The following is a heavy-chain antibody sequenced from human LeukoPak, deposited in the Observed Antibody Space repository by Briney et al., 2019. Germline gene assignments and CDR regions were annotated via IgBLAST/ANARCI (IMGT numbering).Heavy chain of an antibody. D-gene: IGHD6-19*01. J-gene: IGHJ4*02. CDR3: ARVGSIAVAR. Sequence: SETLSLTCAVYGGSFSGYYWSWIRQPPGKGLEWIGEINHSGSTNYNPSLKSRVAISVDTSKNQFSLKLSSVTAADTAVYYCARVGSIAVARWGQGTLVTVSS. V-gene: IGHV4-34*01. CDR1: GGSFSGYY. CDR2: INHSGST.